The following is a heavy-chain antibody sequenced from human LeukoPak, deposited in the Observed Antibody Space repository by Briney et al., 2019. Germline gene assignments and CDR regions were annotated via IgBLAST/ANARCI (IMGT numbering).Heavy chain of an antibody. CDR2: IYYTGNT. V-gene: IGHV4-39*01. J-gene: IGHJ4*02. CDR1: GGSISSSIYY. CDR3: ARSTWFGELSFDY. Sequence: SETLSLTCTVSGGSISSSIYYWGWIRQPPGKGLEWIGSIYYTGNTYYNPSLKSRVTISVDTSKNQFSLKVSSVTAADTAVYYCARSTWFGELSFDYWGQGTLVTVSS. D-gene: IGHD3-10*01.